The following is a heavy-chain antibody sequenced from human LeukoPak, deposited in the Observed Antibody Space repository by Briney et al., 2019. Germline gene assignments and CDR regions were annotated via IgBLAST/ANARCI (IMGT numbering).Heavy chain of an antibody. Sequence: GGSLRLSCAASGFTFSNYAMSWVRQAPGEGLEWVSTISVSGGSTYYTDSVKGRFTISRDNSKNTLYLQMNSLRAEDTAVYYCAKEGVLLWFGELFTSEFYFDYWGQGTLVTVSS. CDR1: GFTFSNYA. D-gene: IGHD3-10*01. J-gene: IGHJ4*02. V-gene: IGHV3-23*01. CDR2: ISVSGGST. CDR3: AKEGVLLWFGELFTSEFYFDY.